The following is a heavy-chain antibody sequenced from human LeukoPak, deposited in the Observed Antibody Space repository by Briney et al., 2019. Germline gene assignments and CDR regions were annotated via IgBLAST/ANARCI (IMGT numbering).Heavy chain of an antibody. D-gene: IGHD3-22*01. CDR3: ARVYDISAYYFHAFDI. CDR1: GFTFSSYA. Sequence: QTGGSLRLSCAASGFTFSSYAMSWVRQAPGKGLEWVSAIRRTGGSTYYADSVKGRFTISRDNSKNTLYLQMNSLRAEDTAVYYCARVYDISAYYFHAFDIWGQGTMVTVSS. J-gene: IGHJ3*02. CDR2: IRRTGGST. V-gene: IGHV3-23*01.